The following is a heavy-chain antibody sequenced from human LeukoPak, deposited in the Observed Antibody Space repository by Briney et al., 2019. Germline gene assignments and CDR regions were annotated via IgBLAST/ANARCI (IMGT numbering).Heavy chain of an antibody. CDR2: IYNSGRT. J-gene: IGHJ2*01. V-gene: IGHV4-59*01. CDR1: DGSISTYY. Sequence: SETLSLTCTVSDGSISTYYWNWIRQPPGKGLEWIGNIYNSGRTDYNPSLKSRVTISVNLSKNQISLKVTSVTAVDTAVYYCARDKGPYWYFDLWGRGTLVTVSS. CDR3: ARDKGPYWYFDL.